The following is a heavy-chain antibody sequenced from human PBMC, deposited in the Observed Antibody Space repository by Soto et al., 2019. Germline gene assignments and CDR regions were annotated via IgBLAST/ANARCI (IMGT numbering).Heavy chain of an antibody. CDR2: IKPDSSEI. D-gene: IGHD3-22*01. CDR3: ARGDYYDTSGPFSDAFDI. Sequence: WGSLRLSCAASGFTFNTYTMNWVRQAPGKGLEWVANIKPDSSEIWYVDSVKGRFTISRDNAKNSLYLQMMSLRAEDTAVYYCARGDYYDTSGPFSDAFDIWGQGTMVTVSS. J-gene: IGHJ3*02. CDR1: GFTFNTYT. V-gene: IGHV3-7*04.